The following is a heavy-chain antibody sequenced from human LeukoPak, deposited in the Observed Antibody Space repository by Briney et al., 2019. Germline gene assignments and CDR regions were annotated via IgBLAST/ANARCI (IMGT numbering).Heavy chain of an antibody. CDR3: ARAIYDGAWFGFDY. V-gene: IGHV3-9*01. D-gene: IGHD3-10*01. Sequence: PGGSLRLSCAASGFTFDDYAMHWVRQAPGKGLEWVSGISWNSGSIGYADSVKGRFTISRDNAKNSLYLQMNSLRAEDTAIYYCARAIYDGAWFGFDYWGQGTLVTVSS. J-gene: IGHJ4*02. CDR1: GFTFDDYA. CDR2: ISWNSGSI.